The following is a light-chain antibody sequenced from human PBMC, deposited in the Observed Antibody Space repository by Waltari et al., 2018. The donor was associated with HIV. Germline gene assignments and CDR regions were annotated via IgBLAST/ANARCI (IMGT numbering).Light chain of an antibody. CDR3: QSYDSSLSGYV. Sequence: QSVLTQPPSVSGAPGQRVTISCPGRISNLWACYDVHWYQQLPVTAPKLLIYGNSNRPSGVPDRFSGSKSGTSASLAITGLQAEDEADYYCQSYDSSLSGYVFGTGTKVTVL. J-gene: IGLJ1*01. CDR2: GNS. CDR1: ISNLWACYD. V-gene: IGLV1-40*01.